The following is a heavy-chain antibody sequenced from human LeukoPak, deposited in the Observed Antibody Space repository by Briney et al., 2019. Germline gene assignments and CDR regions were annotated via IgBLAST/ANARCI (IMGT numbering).Heavy chain of an antibody. J-gene: IGHJ3*02. V-gene: IGHV4-59*08. Sequence: SETLSLTCTVSGGSISSYYWSWIRQPPGKGLEWIGYIYYSGSTNYNPSLKSRVTISVDTSKNQFSLKLSSVTAADTAVYYCARRPDPLGSGTQTDAFDIWGQGTMVTVSS. CDR2: IYYSGST. CDR3: ARRPDPLGSGTQTDAFDI. CDR1: GGSISSYY. D-gene: IGHD3-10*02.